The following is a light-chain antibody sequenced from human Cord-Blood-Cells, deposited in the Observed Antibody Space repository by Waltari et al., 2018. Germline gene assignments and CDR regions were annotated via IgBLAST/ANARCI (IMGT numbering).Light chain of an antibody. CDR3: QQSYSTPLT. Sequence: IQMTQSPSSLSASVGDRVTITCRTSQSISSYLNWYQQKPGKATKLLIYAASSLQSGVPSMFSGSGFGTDFTLTISSLQPKDFATYDCQQSYSTPLTFGGGTKVEIK. V-gene: IGKV1-39*01. J-gene: IGKJ4*01. CDR2: AAS. CDR1: QSISSY.